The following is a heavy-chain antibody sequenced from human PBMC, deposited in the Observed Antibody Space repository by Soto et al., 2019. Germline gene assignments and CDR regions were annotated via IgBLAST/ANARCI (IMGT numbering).Heavy chain of an antibody. Sequence: HPGGSLRLSCAASGFTFSSYAMSWVRQAPGKGLEWVSAISGSGGSTYYADSVKGRFTISRDNSKNTLYLQMNSLRAEDTAVYYCAKGGDSSGYYYYYYGMDVWGQGTTVTVSS. CDR3: AKGGDSSGYYYYYYGMDV. CDR1: GFTFSSYA. J-gene: IGHJ6*02. CDR2: ISGSGGST. D-gene: IGHD3-22*01. V-gene: IGHV3-23*01.